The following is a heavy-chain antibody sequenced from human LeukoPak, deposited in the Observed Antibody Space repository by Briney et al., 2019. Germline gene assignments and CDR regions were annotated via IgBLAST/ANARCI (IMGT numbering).Heavy chain of an antibody. Sequence: GSLRLSCAASGFTFSSYEMNWVRQAPGKGLEWVASIYYSGSIYYNPSLKSRVTISVDTSKNQFSLKLSSVTAADTAVYYCAGDLLPEYFFDYWGQGTLVTVSS. D-gene: IGHD3-10*01. CDR2: IYYSGSI. CDR3: AGDLLPEYFFDY. V-gene: IGHV4-59*05. CDR1: GFTFSSYE. J-gene: IGHJ4*02.